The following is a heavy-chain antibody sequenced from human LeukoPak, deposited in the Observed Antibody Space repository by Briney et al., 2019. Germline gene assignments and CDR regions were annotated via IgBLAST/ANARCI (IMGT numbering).Heavy chain of an antibody. CDR3: ARDQYHGSGTYAWFDP. D-gene: IGHD3-10*01. V-gene: IGHV4-59*01. CDR1: GASISNYY. J-gene: IGHJ5*02. CDR2: ISFSGSN. Sequence: SETLSLTCTVSGASISNYYWSWIRQPPGKKLEWFAYISFSGSNNYNPSFKPRVTTSLDTYKNQFSLKLSSVPAADTAVYYCARDQYHGSGTYAWFDPWGQGTLVTVSS.